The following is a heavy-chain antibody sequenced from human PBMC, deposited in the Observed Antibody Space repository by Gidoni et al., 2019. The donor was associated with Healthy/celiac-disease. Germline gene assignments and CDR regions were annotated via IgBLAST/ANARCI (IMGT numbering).Heavy chain of an antibody. CDR3: ARDWFYDSSGPL. V-gene: IGHV3-21*01. CDR1: GFTFSSYS. Sequence: EVQLVESGGGLVKPGGSLSLSCAASGFTFSSYSMNWVRQAPGKGLEWVSSISSSSSYIYYADSVKGRFTISRDNAKNSLYLQMNSLRAEDTAVYYCARDWFYDSSGPLWGQGTLVTVSS. CDR2: ISSSSSYI. D-gene: IGHD3-22*01. J-gene: IGHJ4*02.